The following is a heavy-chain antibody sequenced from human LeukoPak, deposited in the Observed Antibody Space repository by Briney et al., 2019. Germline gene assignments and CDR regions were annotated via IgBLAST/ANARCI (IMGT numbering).Heavy chain of an antibody. CDR3: ARDDRYCSGGSCYRVFDP. CDR2: INAGNGNT. CDR1: GYTFTSYA. J-gene: IGHJ5*02. V-gene: IGHV1-3*01. D-gene: IGHD2-15*01. Sequence: ASVKVSCKAPGYTFTSYAMHWVRQAPGQRLEWLGWINAGNGNTKYSQKFQGRVTITRDTSASTAYMELSSLRSEDTAVYYCARDDRYCSGGSCYRVFDPWGQGTLVTVSS.